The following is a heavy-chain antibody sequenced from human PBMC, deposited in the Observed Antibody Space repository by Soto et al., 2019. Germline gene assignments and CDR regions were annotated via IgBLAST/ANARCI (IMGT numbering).Heavy chain of an antibody. D-gene: IGHD3-16*02. Sequence: EVQLLESGGGMVQPGGSLRLSCEVSGFTFRVNGVSWVRQAPVKGLEWVATLGGDDGGTYYADSVKGRFTISRDNSKDTLFLQINNLRADDTALYYCAKGGVIATFGGVIVPYYFDSWGQGTPITVSS. CDR3: AKGGVIATFGGVIVPYYFDS. CDR2: LGGDDGGT. V-gene: IGHV3-23*01. CDR1: GFTFRVNG. J-gene: IGHJ4*02.